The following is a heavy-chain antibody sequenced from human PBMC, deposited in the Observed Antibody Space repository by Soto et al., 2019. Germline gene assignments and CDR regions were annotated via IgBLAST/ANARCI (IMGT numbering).Heavy chain of an antibody. Sequence: EVQLVESGGGLVQPGGSLRLSCAASGFTFSSYSMNWVRQAPGKGLEWVSYTSSSSSTIYYADSVKGRFTISRDNAKNSLYLQMNSLRAEDTAVYYCARALVVATNYYFDYWGQGTLVTVSS. J-gene: IGHJ4*02. CDR1: GFTFSSYS. CDR2: TSSSSSTI. CDR3: ARALVVATNYYFDY. D-gene: IGHD5-12*01. V-gene: IGHV3-48*01.